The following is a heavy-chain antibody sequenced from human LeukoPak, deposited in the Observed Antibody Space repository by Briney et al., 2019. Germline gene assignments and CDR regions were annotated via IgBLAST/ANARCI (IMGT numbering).Heavy chain of an antibody. CDR3: TRSPSLGGRYWGFDY. CDR1: GFTFSTYW. J-gene: IGHJ4*02. V-gene: IGHV3-74*01. Sequence: GGSLRLSCAASGFTFSTYWMHWVRQAPGKGLVWVSRLSPDGSSSIYADSVKGRFTVSRDNAKNTLYLQMDSLRAEDTAVYYCTRSPSLGGRYWGFDYWGQGALVTVSS. CDR2: LSPDGSSS. D-gene: IGHD1-26*01.